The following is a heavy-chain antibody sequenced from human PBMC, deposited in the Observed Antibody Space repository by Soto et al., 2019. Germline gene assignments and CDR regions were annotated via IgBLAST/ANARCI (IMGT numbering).Heavy chain of an antibody. CDR1: GFTFSSYG. J-gene: IGHJ6*02. Sequence: GGSLRLSCAASGFTFSSYGMHWVRQAPGKGLEWVAVISYDGSNKYYADSVKGRFTISRDNSKNTLYLQMNSLRAEDTAVCYCARDHGMFLSYYYYGMDVWGQGATVTVSS. D-gene: IGHD3-10*02. CDR2: ISYDGSNK. CDR3: ARDHGMFLSYYYYGMDV. V-gene: IGHV3-30*03.